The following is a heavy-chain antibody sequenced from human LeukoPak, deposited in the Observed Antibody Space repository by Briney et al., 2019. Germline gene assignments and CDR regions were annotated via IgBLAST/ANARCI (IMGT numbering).Heavy chain of an antibody. J-gene: IGHJ4*02. D-gene: IGHD2-21*02. CDR3: AKSYCGGDCG. Sequence: GRSLRLSCAASGFTFSSYGMHWVRQAPGKGLEWVAVIWYDGSNKYYADSVKGRFTISRDNSKSTLSLQMNSLRAEDTAVYYCAKSYCGGDCGWGPGTLVIVSS. V-gene: IGHV3-33*06. CDR1: GFTFSSYG. CDR2: IWYDGSNK.